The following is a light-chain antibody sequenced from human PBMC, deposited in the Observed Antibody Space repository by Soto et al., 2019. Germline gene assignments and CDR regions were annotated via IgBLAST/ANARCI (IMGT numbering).Light chain of an antibody. Sequence: DIQMTQSPSSVSASVGDRVTITCRASQAINNWLAWYQQKPGTAPKLLIYAASSLQSGVPSRFSGSGSGTDFTLTISSLQPEDFATYYGQQANSFPLTFGGGTKVEIK. CDR1: QAINNW. V-gene: IGKV1-12*01. CDR3: QQANSFPLT. J-gene: IGKJ4*01. CDR2: AAS.